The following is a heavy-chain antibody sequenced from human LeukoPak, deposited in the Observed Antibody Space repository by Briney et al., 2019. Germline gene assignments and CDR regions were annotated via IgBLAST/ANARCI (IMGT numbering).Heavy chain of an antibody. CDR1: GGSISSYY. V-gene: IGHV4-59*01. Sequence: SETLSLTCTVSGGSISSYYWSWIRQPPGKGLEWIGYIYYSGSTNYNPSLKSRVTISVDTSKNQFSLKLSSVTAADTAVYYCARDQDYGDARDAFDIWGQGTMVTVSS. D-gene: IGHD4-17*01. CDR2: IYYSGST. J-gene: IGHJ3*02. CDR3: ARDQDYGDARDAFDI.